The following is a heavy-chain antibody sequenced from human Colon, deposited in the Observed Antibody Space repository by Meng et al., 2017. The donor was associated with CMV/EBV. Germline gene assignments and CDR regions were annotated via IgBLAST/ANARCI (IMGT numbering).Heavy chain of an antibody. D-gene: IGHD2-2*01. Sequence: GESLKISCAASGFTFSSYEMNWVRQAPGKGLEWVSYISSSGSTIYYADSVKGRFTISRDNAKNSLYLQMNSLRAEDTAVHYCARDSLGARYCSSTSCYRVPLWGQGTLVTVSS. CDR3: ARDSLGARYCSSTSCYRVPL. CDR1: GFTFSSYE. CDR2: ISSSGSTI. J-gene: IGHJ4*02. V-gene: IGHV3-48*03.